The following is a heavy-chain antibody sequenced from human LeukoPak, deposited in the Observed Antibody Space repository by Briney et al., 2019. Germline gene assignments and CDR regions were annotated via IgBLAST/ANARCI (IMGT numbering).Heavy chain of an antibody. CDR2: ITFSGSST. V-gene: IGHV3-23*01. J-gene: IGHJ4*02. CDR3: AKSRPTSAYCGGDCYSAFDY. Sequence: GGSLRLSCVASGFTFSSNAMSWVRQAPGMGPDWVSSITFSGSSTDYADSVKGRFTISRDNSKNTLYLQLNSLRAEDTAVYYCAKSRPTSAYCGGDCYSAFDYWGQGTLVTVSS. CDR1: GFTFSSNA. D-gene: IGHD2-21*02.